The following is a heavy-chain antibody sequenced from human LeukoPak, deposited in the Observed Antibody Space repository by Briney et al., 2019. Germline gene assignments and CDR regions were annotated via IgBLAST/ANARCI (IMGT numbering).Heavy chain of an antibody. J-gene: IGHJ4*02. CDR1: GGSISSGNFS. Sequence: SETLSLTCTVSGGSISSGNFSWAWVRQPPGKGLHWIGSISDSGNTFYNPSLKSRVTILVDTSKNHFSLKLSSVTAADTAMYFCARLDYGDFDFDYWGQGTLVTVSS. D-gene: IGHD4-17*01. V-gene: IGHV4-39*02. CDR2: ISDSGNT. CDR3: ARLDYGDFDFDY.